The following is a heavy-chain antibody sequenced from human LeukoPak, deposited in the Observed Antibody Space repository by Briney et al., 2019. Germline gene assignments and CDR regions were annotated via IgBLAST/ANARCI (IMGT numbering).Heavy chain of an antibody. CDR2: INNDGRVT. CDR1: GFTFSSHW. V-gene: IGHV3-74*01. J-gene: IGHJ4*02. Sequence: PGGSLRLSCAASGFTFSSHWMHWVRQAPGKGLVWVSFINNDGRVTRYADSVKGRFTISRDNAKNTLYLQMNSLRAEDTAMYYCARGGQGAVDYRGPGTLVTVSS. D-gene: IGHD3-16*01. CDR3: ARGGQGAVDY.